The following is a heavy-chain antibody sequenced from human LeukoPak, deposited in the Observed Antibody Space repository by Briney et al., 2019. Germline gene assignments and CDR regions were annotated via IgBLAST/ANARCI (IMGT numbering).Heavy chain of an antibody. J-gene: IGHJ4*02. D-gene: IGHD5-24*01. V-gene: IGHV3-7*01. CDR1: GFTFSSYW. CDR3: ARGVHRDGYNFRGALFDY. Sequence: GGSLRLSCAASGFTFSSYWMSWVRQAPGKGLEWVANIKQEGSEKYYVDSVKGRFTISRDNAKNSLYLQMNSLRAEDTAVYYCARGVHRDGYNFRGALFDYWGQGTLVTVSS. CDR2: IKQEGSEK.